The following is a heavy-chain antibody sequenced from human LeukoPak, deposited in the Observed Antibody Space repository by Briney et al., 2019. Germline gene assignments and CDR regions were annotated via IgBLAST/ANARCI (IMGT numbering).Heavy chain of an antibody. CDR1: GFTFSRNS. CDR3: PKGGSSSWDYFDY. Sequence: GGSLRLSCAASGFTFSRNSMNWVRQAPGKGLEWVSSISTSSSYIYYADSVKGRFTISRDNAKNSLYLQMNSLRAEDTAVYYCPKGGSSSWDYFDYWGQGTLVTVSS. CDR2: ISTSSSYI. J-gene: IGHJ4*02. D-gene: IGHD6-13*01. V-gene: IGHV3-21*01.